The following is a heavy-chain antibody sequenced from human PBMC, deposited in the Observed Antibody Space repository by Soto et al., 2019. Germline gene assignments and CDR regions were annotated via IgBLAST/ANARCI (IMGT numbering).Heavy chain of an antibody. J-gene: IGHJ3*02. CDR3: ARDVRFGEARSAFDI. D-gene: IGHD3-10*01. Sequence: SETLSLTCTVSGGSISSSGFHWSWIRQHPGKGLEWIGYIYYSGNTYHNPSLQSRVTISVDTSKNQFSLKLSSVTAADTAVYYCARDVRFGEARSAFDIWGQGTMVTVSS. V-gene: IGHV4-31*03. CDR1: GGSISSSGFH. CDR2: IYYSGNT.